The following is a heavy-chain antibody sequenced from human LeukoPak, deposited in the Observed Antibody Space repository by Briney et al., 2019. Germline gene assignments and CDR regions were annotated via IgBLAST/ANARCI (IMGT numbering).Heavy chain of an antibody. CDR3: ARDPRITIVRGVISSFDY. Sequence: SQTLSLTCAISGDSVSSNSGAWNWIRQSPSRGVEWLGRTYYRSKWFNDYAVSVKSRITIKADTSKNQFSLQLNSVTPEDTAMYYCARDPRITIVRGVISSFDYWGQGTLVTVSS. V-gene: IGHV6-1*01. D-gene: IGHD3-10*01. J-gene: IGHJ4*02. CDR1: GDSVSSNSGA. CDR2: TYYRSKWFN.